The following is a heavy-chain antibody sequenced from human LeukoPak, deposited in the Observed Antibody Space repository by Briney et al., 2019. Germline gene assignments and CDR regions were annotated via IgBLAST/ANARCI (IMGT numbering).Heavy chain of an antibody. V-gene: IGHV4-4*07. CDR2: IYTSGST. D-gene: IGHD3-22*01. CDR3: ARRIRYYYDSSGYDY. J-gene: IGHJ4*02. CDR1: GGSISSYY. Sequence: PSETLSLTCTVSGGSISSYYWSWIRQPAGKGLEWIGRIYTSGSTNYNPSLKSRVTISVDTSKNQFSLKLSSVTAADTAVYYCARRIRYYYDSSGYDYWGQGTLVTVSS.